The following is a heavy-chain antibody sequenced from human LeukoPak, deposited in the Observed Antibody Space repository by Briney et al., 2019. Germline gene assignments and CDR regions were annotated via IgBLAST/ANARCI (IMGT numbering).Heavy chain of an antibody. V-gene: IGHV1-18*01. D-gene: IGHD3-22*01. J-gene: IGHJ4*02. CDR1: GYTFTSYG. Sequence: ASVKVSXKASGYTFTSYGISWVRQAPGQGLEWMGWISAYNGNTNYAQKLQGRVTMTTDTSTSTAYMELRSLRSDDTAVYYCARDPRREYYYDSSARDYWGQGTLVTVSS. CDR3: ARDPRREYYYDSSARDY. CDR2: ISAYNGNT.